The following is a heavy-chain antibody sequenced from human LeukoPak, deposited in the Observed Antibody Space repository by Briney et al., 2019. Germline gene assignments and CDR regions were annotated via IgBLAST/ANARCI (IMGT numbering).Heavy chain of an antibody. D-gene: IGHD5-12*01. J-gene: IGHJ4*02. V-gene: IGHV3-30*02. CDR1: GYSFTSYW. Sequence: GESLKISCKGSGYSFTSYWIGWVRQMPGKGLEWVAYIRYDGSNKYYADSVKGRFTISRDNSKNTLYLQMNSLRAEDTAVYYCATDGSGYRYWGRGTLVTVSS. CDR2: IRYDGSNK. CDR3: ATDGSGYRY.